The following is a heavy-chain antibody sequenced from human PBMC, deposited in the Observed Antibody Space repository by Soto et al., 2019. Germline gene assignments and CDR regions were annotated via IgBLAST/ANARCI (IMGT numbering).Heavy chain of an antibody. V-gene: IGHV3-15*01. CDR1: GFTFSNAW. Sequence: GGSLRLSCAASGFTFSNAWMSWVRQAPGKGLEWVGRIKSKTDGGATDYAAPVKGRFTISRDDSKNTLYLQMNSLKTEDTAVYYCTTEESGCSGGSCYLVDYWGQGTLVTVSS. CDR2: IKSKTDGGAT. D-gene: IGHD2-15*01. CDR3: TTEESGCSGGSCYLVDY. J-gene: IGHJ4*02.